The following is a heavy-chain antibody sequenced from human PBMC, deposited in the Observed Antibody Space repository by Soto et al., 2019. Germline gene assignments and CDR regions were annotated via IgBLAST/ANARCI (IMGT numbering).Heavy chain of an antibody. CDR3: AADIYDFDYYYYGMDV. J-gene: IGHJ6*02. Sequence: ASVKVSCKASGFTFTSSAVQWVRQARGQRLEWIGWIVVGSGNTNYAQKFQERVTITRDMSTSTAYMELSSLRSEDTAVYYCAADIYDFDYYYYGMDVWGQGTTVTVSS. V-gene: IGHV1-58*01. D-gene: IGHD3-3*01. CDR1: GFTFTSSA. CDR2: IVVGSGNT.